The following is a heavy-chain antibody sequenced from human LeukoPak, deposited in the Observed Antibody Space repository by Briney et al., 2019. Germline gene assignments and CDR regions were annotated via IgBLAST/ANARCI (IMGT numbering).Heavy chain of an antibody. CDR2: ISSNGEST. J-gene: IGHJ4*02. CDR3: AREYCTNGVCYKRFDY. CDR1: GFTFSSYA. D-gene: IGHD2-8*01. V-gene: IGHV3-64*01. Sequence: GGSLRLSRAGSGFTFSSYAMHWVRQAPGKGLDYVSGISSNGESTYHANSVKGRFTISRDNSKNTLYLQMGSLRAEDMAVYYCAREYCTNGVCYKRFDYWGQGTLVTVSS.